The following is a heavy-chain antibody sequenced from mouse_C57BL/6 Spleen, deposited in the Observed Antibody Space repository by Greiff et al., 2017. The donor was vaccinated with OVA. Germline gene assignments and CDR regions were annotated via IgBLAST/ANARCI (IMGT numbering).Heavy chain of an antibody. CDR1: GYTFTSYW. D-gene: IGHD2-1*01. CDR2: IDPSDSET. Sequence: QVQLQQPGAELVRPGSSVKLSCKASGYTFTSYWMHWVKQRPIQGLEWIGNIDPSDSETHYNQKFKDKATLTVDKSYSTAYMQLSSLTSEDSAVYYRARLEIYGNYQCLDYWGQGTTGTVSS. V-gene: IGHV1-52*01. J-gene: IGHJ2*01. CDR3: ARLEIYGNYQCLDY.